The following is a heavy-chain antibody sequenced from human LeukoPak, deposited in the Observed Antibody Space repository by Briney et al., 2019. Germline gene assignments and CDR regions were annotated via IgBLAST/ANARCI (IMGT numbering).Heavy chain of an antibody. CDR1: GYTFTNYG. Sequence: ASVKVSCKTSGYTFTNYGISWVRQAPGQGLEWMGWINPNNGGTNYAQNFQGRVTMTRDTSITTVYMELSRLTYDDTAVYYCARVGDGLNDAFDIWGQGTMVTVSS. D-gene: IGHD5-24*01. CDR3: ARVGDGLNDAFDI. CDR2: INPNNGGT. J-gene: IGHJ3*02. V-gene: IGHV1-2*02.